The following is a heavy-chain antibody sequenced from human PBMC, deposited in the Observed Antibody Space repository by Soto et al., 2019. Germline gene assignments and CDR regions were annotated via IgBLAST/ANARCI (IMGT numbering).Heavy chain of an antibody. V-gene: IGHV1-69*08. CDR2: IIPILGIA. J-gene: IGHJ4*02. D-gene: IGHD5-12*01. Sequence: QVQLVQSGAEVKKPGSSVKVSCKASGGTFSSYTISWVRQAPGQGLEWMGRIIPILGIANYAQKFQGRVTITADKSTSTAYMELSSLRSEDTAVYYCARDLDSFLPTPINDYWGQGTLVTVSS. CDR3: ARDLDSFLPTPINDY. CDR1: GGTFSSYT.